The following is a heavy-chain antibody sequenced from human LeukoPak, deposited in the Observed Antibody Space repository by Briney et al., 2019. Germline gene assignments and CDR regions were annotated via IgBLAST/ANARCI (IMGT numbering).Heavy chain of an antibody. CDR1: GGSFSGYY. Sequence: SETLSLTCAVYGGSFSGYYWGWIRQPPGKGLEWIGEINHSGSTNYNPSLKSRVTISVDTSKNQFSLKLSSVTAADTAVYYCASPGYFYGSGSVDDAFDIWGQGTTVTVSS. CDR2: INHSGST. J-gene: IGHJ3*02. D-gene: IGHD3-10*01. CDR3: ASPGYFYGSGSVDDAFDI. V-gene: IGHV4-34*01.